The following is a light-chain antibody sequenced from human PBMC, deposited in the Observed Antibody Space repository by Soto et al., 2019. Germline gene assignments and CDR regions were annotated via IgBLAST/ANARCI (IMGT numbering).Light chain of an antibody. CDR3: QQYSNWPPIT. V-gene: IGKV1-9*01. CDR1: QGISSY. J-gene: IGKJ5*01. Sequence: IQLTQSPSSLSASVGDRVTITCRASQGISSYLAWYQQKPGKAPKLLIYAASTLQSGVPSRFSGSGSGTDFTLTISSLQPEDFAVYYCQQYSNWPPITFGQGTRLEIK. CDR2: AAS.